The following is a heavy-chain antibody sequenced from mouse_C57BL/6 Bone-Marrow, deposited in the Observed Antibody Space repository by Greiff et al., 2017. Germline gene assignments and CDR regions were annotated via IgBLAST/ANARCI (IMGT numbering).Heavy chain of an antibody. CDR3: THLLLDY. CDR2: IDPSASDT. CDR1: GYTFTSYW. V-gene: IGHV1-69*01. D-gene: IGHD1-1*01. Sequence: QVQLQQPGAELVMPGASVKLSCKASGYTFTSYWMRWVKQRPGQGLEWIGEIDPSASDTNSNQKFKGKATLTVDKSSSTAYIQLSSLTSEYTAVYYCTHLLLDYWGQGTTLTVSS. J-gene: IGHJ2*01.